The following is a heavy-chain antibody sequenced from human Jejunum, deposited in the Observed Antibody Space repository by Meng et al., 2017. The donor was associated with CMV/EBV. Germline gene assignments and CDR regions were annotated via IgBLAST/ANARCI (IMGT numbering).Heavy chain of an antibody. CDR1: GCSISSGGYY. Sequence: QLTGRGLGLWKPSPPLSLTCTVSGCSISSGGYYWSWIRQHPGKGLEWIGYIHSSGSTYYNPSLRSRLTISVDTSKNQFSLKLSSVTAADTAVYYCARASYGSGSPLGESWFDPWGQGTLVTVSS. J-gene: IGHJ5*02. CDR2: IHSSGST. D-gene: IGHD3-10*01. CDR3: ARASYGSGSPLGESWFDP. V-gene: IGHV4-31*03.